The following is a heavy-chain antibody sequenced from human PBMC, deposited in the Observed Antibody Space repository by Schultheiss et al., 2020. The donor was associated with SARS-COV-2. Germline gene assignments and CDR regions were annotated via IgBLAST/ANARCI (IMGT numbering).Heavy chain of an antibody. CDR1: GYTFTSYY. CDR2: ISAYNGNT. Sequence: ASVKVSCKASGYTFTSYYMHWVRQAPGQGLEWMGWISAYNGNTNYAQKLQGRVTMTTDTSTSTAYMELRSLRPDDTAVYYCARVAYCGGDCSRGYYYGLDVWGQGTTVTVSS. D-gene: IGHD2-21*02. V-gene: IGHV1-18*04. CDR3: ARVAYCGGDCSRGYYYGLDV. J-gene: IGHJ6*02.